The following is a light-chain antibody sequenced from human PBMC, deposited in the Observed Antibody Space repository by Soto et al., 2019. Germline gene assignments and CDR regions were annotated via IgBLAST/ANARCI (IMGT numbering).Light chain of an antibody. CDR3: SSYAGSSNV. V-gene: IGLV2-8*01. J-gene: IGLJ1*01. CDR2: EVN. CDR1: SIDVGGYTY. Sequence: QSVLTQPPSASGTPGQSVAISCTETSIDVGGYTYVSWYQQHPGKATKLMFYEVNKRPSGVPARFSGSNSLNTASLTVSGLQAEDEADYYCSSYAGSSNVFGTGTKVTVL.